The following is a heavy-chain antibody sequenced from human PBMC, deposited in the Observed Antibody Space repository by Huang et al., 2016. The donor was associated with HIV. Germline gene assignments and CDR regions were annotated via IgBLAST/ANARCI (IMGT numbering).Heavy chain of an antibody. CDR1: GGSISNSNYY. V-gene: IGHV4-39*01. CDR3: ARLAWVYLNWFDP. J-gene: IGHJ5*02. D-gene: IGHD6-13*01. CDR2: IYYSGST. Sequence: QLQLQESGPGLVKPSETLSLTCNVSGGSISNSNYYWGWIRQPPGKGLEWIGAIYYSGSTYYNPSLKSRVTISIDTSKNQFSLKLSSVTAADTAVYYCARLAWVYLNWFDPWGQGTLVTVSS.